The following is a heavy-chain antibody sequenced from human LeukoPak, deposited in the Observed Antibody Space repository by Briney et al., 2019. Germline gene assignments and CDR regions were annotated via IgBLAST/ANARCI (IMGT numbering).Heavy chain of an antibody. CDR3: ARGGIGSLDP. J-gene: IGHJ5*02. D-gene: IGHD2-21*01. CDR2: VFYSGST. CDR1: GGSINNQY. Sequence: PSETLSLTCTVSGGSINNQYWTWIRQPPGEGLEWIGYVFYSGSTKYNPSLKSRVSISVDMSKNQFPLKLSSVTAADTAVYYCARGGIGSLDPWGQGTLVTVSS. V-gene: IGHV4-59*11.